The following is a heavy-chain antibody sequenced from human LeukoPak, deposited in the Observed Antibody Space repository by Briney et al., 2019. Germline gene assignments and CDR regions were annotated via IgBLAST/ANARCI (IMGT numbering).Heavy chain of an antibody. Sequence: GGSLRLSCAASGFTFSSYGMHWVRQAPGKGLEWVAVIWYDGSNKYYADSVKGRFTISRDNSKNTLYLQMNSLRAEDTAVYYCARVRSAYYYYYGMDVWGQGTTVTVSS. CDR3: ARVRSAYYYYYGMDV. CDR2: IWYDGSNK. V-gene: IGHV3-33*01. CDR1: GFTFSSYG. J-gene: IGHJ6*02.